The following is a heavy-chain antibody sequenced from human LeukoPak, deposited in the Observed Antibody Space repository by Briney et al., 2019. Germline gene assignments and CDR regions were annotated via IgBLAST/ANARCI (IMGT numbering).Heavy chain of an antibody. D-gene: IGHD3-3*01. CDR1: GGSISSYY. CDR3: AIDTGRITIFGVVIASGAFVI. CDR2: IYYSGST. V-gene: IGHV4-59*13. Sequence: SETLSLTCTVSGGSISSYYWSWIRQPPGKGLEWLGYIYYSGSTNYNPSLKSRVTLSVDTSKNQFSLKLSSVTAADTAVYYCAIDTGRITIFGVVIASGAFVIWGQRTMVSVSP. J-gene: IGHJ3*02.